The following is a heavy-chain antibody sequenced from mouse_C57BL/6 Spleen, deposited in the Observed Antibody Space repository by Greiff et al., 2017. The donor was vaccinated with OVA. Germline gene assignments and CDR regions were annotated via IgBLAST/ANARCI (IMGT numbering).Heavy chain of an antibody. V-gene: IGHV5-17*01. J-gene: IGHJ4*01. Sequence: EVMLVESGGGLVKPGGSLKLSCAASGFTFSDYGMHWVRQAPEKGLEWVAYISSGSSTIYYADTVKGGFTISRDNAKNTLFLQITRLLSEDTAIYSCAIRYYGSSYEWAMCYWGQGTSVTFSS. CDR3: AIRYYGSSYEWAMCY. D-gene: IGHD1-1*01. CDR2: ISSGSSTI. CDR1: GFTFSDYG.